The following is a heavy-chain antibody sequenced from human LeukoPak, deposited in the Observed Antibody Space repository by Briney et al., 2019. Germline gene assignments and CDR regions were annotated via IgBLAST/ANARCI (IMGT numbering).Heavy chain of an antibody. D-gene: IGHD5-18*01. CDR3: ARQQDTTNPGY. Sequence: GGSLRLSCAASGFTVSSNYMSWVRQAPGKGLEWVSIIYSGGNTYYADSVKGRFTISRDNSKNTLYLQMNGLRAEDTAVYYCARQQDTTNPGYWGQGTLVTVSS. J-gene: IGHJ4*02. V-gene: IGHV3-66*04. CDR2: IYSGGNT. CDR1: GFTVSSNY.